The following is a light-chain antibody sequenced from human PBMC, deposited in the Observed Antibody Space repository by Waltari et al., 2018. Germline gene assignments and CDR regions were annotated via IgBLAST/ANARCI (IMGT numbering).Light chain of an antibody. Sequence: QSALTQPPSASGSPGQAVTISCSGTSNDVGGYNYVSWYQQHPGKAPKLTIYEVDQRPSGVPDRFSGSYSGNTVALTVSGLQAEEEADYYCSSYTGNHNVGVFGTGTKVTVL. CDR3: SSYTGNHNVGV. J-gene: IGLJ1*01. CDR1: SNDVGGYNY. CDR2: EVD. V-gene: IGLV2-8*01.